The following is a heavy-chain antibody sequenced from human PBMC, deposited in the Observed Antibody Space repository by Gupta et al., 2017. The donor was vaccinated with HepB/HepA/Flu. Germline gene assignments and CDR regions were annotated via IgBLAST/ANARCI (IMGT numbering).Heavy chain of an antibody. CDR1: GFTFSSYS. CDR3: ARAVWFGELSEGMDV. J-gene: IGHJ6*02. CDR2: ISSSSSYI. V-gene: IGHV3-21*01. D-gene: IGHD3-10*01. Sequence: VQLVESGGGLVKPGGSLRLSCAASGFTFSSYSMNWVRQAPGKGLEWVSSISSSSSYIYYADSVKGRFTISRDNAKNSLYLQMNSLRAEDTAVYYCARAVWFGELSEGMDVWGQGTTVTVSS.